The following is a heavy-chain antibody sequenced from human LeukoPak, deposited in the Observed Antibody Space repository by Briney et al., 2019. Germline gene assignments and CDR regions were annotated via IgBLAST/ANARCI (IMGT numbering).Heavy chain of an antibody. V-gene: IGHV3-23*01. CDR3: ARREYYDILTGVGGY. D-gene: IGHD3-9*01. J-gene: IGHJ4*02. CDR1: GFTFSSYA. CDR2: ISGSGGST. Sequence: GGSLRLSCAASGFTFSSYAMSWVRQAPGKGLEWVSAISGSGGSTYYADSVKGRFTISRDNSKNTLYLQMNSLGAEDTAVYYCARREYYDILTGVGGYWGQGTLVTVSS.